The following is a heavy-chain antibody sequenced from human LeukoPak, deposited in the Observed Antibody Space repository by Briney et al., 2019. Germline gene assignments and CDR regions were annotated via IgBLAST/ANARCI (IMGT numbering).Heavy chain of an antibody. V-gene: IGHV1-69*13. CDR1: EGTFSSYA. D-gene: IGHD2-8*01. Sequence: ASVEVSCKASEGTFSSYAISWVRQAPGQGLEWMGGIIPIFGTANYAQKFQGRVTITADESTSTAYMELSSLRSDDTAVYYCALISYCTSVTCYFLDYWGQGTLVSVSS. CDR2: IIPIFGTA. J-gene: IGHJ4*02. CDR3: ALISYCTSVTCYFLDY.